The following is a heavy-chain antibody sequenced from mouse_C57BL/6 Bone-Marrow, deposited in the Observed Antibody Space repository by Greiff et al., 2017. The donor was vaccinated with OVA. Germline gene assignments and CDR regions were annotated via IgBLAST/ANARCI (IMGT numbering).Heavy chain of an antibody. V-gene: IGHV1-72*01. Sequence: VKLMESGAELVKPGASVKLSCKASGYTFTSYWMHWVKQRPGRGLEWIGRIDPNSGGTKYNEKFKSKATLTVDKPSSTAYRQLSSLTSEDSAVYYCARDYGSSSYAMDYWGQGTSVTVSS. CDR1: GYTFTSYW. J-gene: IGHJ4*01. CDR2: IDPNSGGT. CDR3: ARDYGSSSYAMDY. D-gene: IGHD1-1*01.